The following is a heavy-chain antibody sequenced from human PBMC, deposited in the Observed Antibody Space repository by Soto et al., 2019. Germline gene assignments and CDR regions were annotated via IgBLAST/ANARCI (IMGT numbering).Heavy chain of an antibody. CDR1: GFTFGDYA. J-gene: IGHJ5*02. Sequence: GGSLRLSCTASGFTFGDYAMSWFRQAPGKGLEWVGFIRSKAYGGTTEYAASVKGRFTISRDDSKSIAYLQMNSLKTEDTAVYYCTSLKTSNWFDPWGQGTLVTVSS. CDR2: IRSKAYGGTT. CDR3: TSLKTSNWFDP. V-gene: IGHV3-49*03.